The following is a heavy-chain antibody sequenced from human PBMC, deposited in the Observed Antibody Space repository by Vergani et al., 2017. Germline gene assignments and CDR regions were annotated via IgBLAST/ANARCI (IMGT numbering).Heavy chain of an antibody. CDR2: IRQDGGEE. J-gene: IGHJ4*02. V-gene: IGHV3-7*01. D-gene: IGHD6-13*01. CDR3: ARVGYSNSWSLDY. Sequence: EVQLVESGGGLVQPGESLRLSCVASGFTFTAHGLNWVRQAPGKGLEWVANIRQDGGEEYCVDSVKGRFTISRDNAKNSLYLQMNNLRVEDTAVYYCARVGYSNSWSLDYWGQGTLVTVSS. CDR1: GFTFTAHG.